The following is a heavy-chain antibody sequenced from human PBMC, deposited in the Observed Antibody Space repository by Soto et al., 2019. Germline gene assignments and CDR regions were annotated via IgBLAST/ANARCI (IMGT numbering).Heavy chain of an antibody. J-gene: IGHJ4*02. Sequence: PGESLKISCAASGFTFCSYGMHWVRQAPGKGLEWVAVIWYDGSNKYYADSVKGRFTISRDNSKNTLYLQMNSLRAEDTAVYYCARDRGIAAAGPPGYWGQGTLVTVSS. V-gene: IGHV3-33*01. CDR1: GFTFCSYG. CDR2: IWYDGSNK. CDR3: ARDRGIAAAGPPGY. D-gene: IGHD6-13*01.